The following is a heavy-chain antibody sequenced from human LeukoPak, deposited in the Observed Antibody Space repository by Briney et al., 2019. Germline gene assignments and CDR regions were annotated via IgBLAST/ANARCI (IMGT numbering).Heavy chain of an antibody. D-gene: IGHD3-16*01. J-gene: IGHJ4*02. CDR3: ARRAGAYPHPYDY. CDR2: IYSGTI. CDR1: GFTVRSNS. Sequence: PGGSLRLSCTVSGFTVRSNSMSWVRQAPGKGLEWVSFIYSGTIHYSDSVKGRFTISRDNSKNTLYLQMNSLRAEDTAVYYCARRAGAYPHPYDYWGQGTLVTVSS. V-gene: IGHV3-53*01.